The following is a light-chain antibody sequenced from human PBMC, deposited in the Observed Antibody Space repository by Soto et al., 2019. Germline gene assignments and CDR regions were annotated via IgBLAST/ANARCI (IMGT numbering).Light chain of an antibody. CDR3: QQYGSTPPT. V-gene: IGKV3-20*01. Sequence: EIVLTQSPGTLSLSPGERATLSCRASQSVSSSYLAWYQQKPGQAPRLLIYGAPSRATGIPDKFSGSGSVTDFTLTISRLEPKDFAVDYCQQYGSTPPTFGQGTKVEIK. CDR1: QSVSSSY. J-gene: IGKJ1*01. CDR2: GAP.